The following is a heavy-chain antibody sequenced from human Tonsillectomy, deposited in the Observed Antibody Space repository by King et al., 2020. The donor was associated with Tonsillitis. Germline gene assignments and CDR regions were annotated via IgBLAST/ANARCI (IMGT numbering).Heavy chain of an antibody. CDR2: IYYSGST. V-gene: IGHV4-39*07. CDR1: GGSITSSSYY. Sequence: QLQESGPGLVKPSETLSLTCTVSGGSITSSSYYWGWIRQPPGKGLEWIGSIYYSGSTYYNPSLKSRVTISVDTSKNQFSLKLSSVTAADTAVYYCATPDHDILTAYYKDFYYGMDVWGQGTTVTVSS. CDR3: ATPDHDILTAYYKDFYYGMDV. J-gene: IGHJ6*02. D-gene: IGHD3-9*01.